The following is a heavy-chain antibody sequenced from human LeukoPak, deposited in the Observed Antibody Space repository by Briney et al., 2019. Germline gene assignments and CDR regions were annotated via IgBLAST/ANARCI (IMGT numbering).Heavy chain of an antibody. CDR3: AKALHYGDYGKFDY. V-gene: IGHV3-33*03. D-gene: IGHD4-17*01. Sequence: GRSLRLSCAASGFTFSSYAMHWVRQAPGKGLEWVGVIRNDGSDQYYVDSVKGRFTISRDNSKNTLYVQMTSLRAEDTAVYYCAKALHYGDYGKFDYWGQGTLVTVSS. CDR2: IRNDGSDQ. CDR1: GFTFSSYA. J-gene: IGHJ4*02.